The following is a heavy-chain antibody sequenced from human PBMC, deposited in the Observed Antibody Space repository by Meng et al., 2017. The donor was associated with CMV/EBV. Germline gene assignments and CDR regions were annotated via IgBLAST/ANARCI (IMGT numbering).Heavy chain of an antibody. D-gene: IGHD2-2*01. J-gene: IGHJ4*02. V-gene: IGHV3-30*04. Sequence: GESLKISCAASGFTFSSYAMHWVRQAPGKGLEWVAVISYDGSNKYYADSVKGRFTISRDNSKNTLYLQMNSLRAEDTAVYYCAKDRLNLFTEYQLPATHFDYWGQGTLVTVSS. CDR3: AKDRLNLFTEYQLPATHFDY. CDR1: GFTFSSYA. CDR2: ISYDGSNK.